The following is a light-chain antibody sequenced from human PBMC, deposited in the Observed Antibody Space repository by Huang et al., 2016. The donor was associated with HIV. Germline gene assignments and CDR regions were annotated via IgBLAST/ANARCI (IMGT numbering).Light chain of an antibody. CDR3: QQYNNWPRT. CDR2: GAS. V-gene: IGKV3-15*01. Sequence: EIVMTQSPATLSVSPGGRATLSCRASQSVSSNLAGYPQKPGQAPRLLLYGASTRATGIPARFSGSGSGTEFTLTISSLQSEDFAVYHCQQYNNWPRTFGQGTKVEIK. J-gene: IGKJ1*01. CDR1: QSVSSN.